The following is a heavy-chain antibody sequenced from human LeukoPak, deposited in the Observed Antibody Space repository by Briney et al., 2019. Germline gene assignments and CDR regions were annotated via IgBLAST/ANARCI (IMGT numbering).Heavy chain of an antibody. D-gene: IGHD2-8*01. V-gene: IGHV4-30-2*01. CDR1: GGSISSGGYY. CDR3: ARDEGVGRLLYY. Sequence: SETLSLTCTVSGGSISSGGYYWSWIRQPPGKGLEWIGYIYHSGSTYYNPSLKSRVTISVDTSKNQFSLKLSSVTAADTAVYYCARDEGVGRLLYYWGQGTLVTVSS. CDR2: IYHSGST. J-gene: IGHJ4*02.